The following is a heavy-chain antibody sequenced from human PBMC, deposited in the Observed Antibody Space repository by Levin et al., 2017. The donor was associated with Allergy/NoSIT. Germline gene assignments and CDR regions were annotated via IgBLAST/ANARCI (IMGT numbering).Heavy chain of an antibody. CDR1: GFTFSSYA. J-gene: IGHJ4*02. V-gene: IGHV3-30*04. CDR2: ISYDGSNK. CDR3: ARGYCSGGSCLDY. D-gene: IGHD2-15*01. Sequence: GGSLRLSCAASGFTFSSYAMHWVRQAPGKGLEWVAVISYDGSNKYYADSVKGRFTISRDNSKNTLYLQMNSLRAEDTAVYYCARGYCSGGSCLDYWGQGTLVTVSS.